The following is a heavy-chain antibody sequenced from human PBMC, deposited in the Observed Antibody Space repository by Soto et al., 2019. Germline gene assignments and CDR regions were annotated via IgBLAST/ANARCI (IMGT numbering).Heavy chain of an antibody. V-gene: IGHV4-31*03. D-gene: IGHD3-16*01. Sequence: QVQLQESGPGLVKPSQTLSLTCTVSGGSISSGGYYWSWIRKHPGKGLKWIGYIYYSGSTYYNPSLKSRFTISVETPKNQVSLKVSAVSAADTAVYYCARDHRRGGWFYPGGQGTLVTVSS. CDR2: IYYSGST. CDR3: ARDHRRGGWFYP. CDR1: GGSISSGGYY. J-gene: IGHJ5*02.